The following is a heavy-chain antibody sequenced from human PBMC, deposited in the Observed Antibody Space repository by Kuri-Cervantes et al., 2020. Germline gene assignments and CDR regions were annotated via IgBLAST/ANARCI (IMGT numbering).Heavy chain of an antibody. D-gene: IGHD5-24*01. V-gene: IGHV3-21*01. CDR2: ISSSSSYI. Sequence: GGSLRLSCAASGFTVSSNYMSWVRQAPGKGLEWVSSISSSSSYIYYAGSVKGRFTISRDNAKNSLYLQMNSLRAEDTAVYYCAREMATITPGMDVWGQGTTVTVSS. CDR1: GFTVSSNY. J-gene: IGHJ6*02. CDR3: AREMATITPGMDV.